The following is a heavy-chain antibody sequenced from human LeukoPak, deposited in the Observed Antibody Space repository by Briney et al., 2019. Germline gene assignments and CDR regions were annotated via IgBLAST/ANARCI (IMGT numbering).Heavy chain of an antibody. CDR3: ARERYYYGSGSDIDY. CDR2: IYTSGST. D-gene: IGHD3-10*01. V-gene: IGHV4-61*02. J-gene: IGHJ4*02. Sequence: SETLSLTCTVSGGSISSGSYYWSWIRQPAGKGLEWIGRIYTSGSTNYNPSLKSRVTMSVDTSKNQFSLKLSSVTAADTAVYYCARERYYYGSGSDIDYWGQGTLVTVSS. CDR1: GGSISSGSYY.